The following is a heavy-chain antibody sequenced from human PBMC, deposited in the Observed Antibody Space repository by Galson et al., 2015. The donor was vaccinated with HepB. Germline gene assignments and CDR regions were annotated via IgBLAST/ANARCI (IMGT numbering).Heavy chain of an antibody. Sequence: PALVKPTQTLTLTCTFFGFSLSTSGMCVSWIRQPPGKALEWLARIDWDDDKYYSTSLKTRLTISKDTSKNQVVLTMTNMDPVDTATYYCARISGEQLGNDYYYYYMDVWGKGTTVTVSS. J-gene: IGHJ6*03. CDR2: IDWDDDK. D-gene: IGHD6-6*01. CDR1: GFSLSTSGMC. CDR3: ARISGEQLGNDYYYYYMDV. V-gene: IGHV2-70*11.